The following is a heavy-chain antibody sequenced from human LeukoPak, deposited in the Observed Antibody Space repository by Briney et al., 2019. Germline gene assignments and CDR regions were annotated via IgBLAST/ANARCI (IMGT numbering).Heavy chain of an antibody. CDR2: IIPIFGTA. V-gene: IGHV1-69*06. CDR3: ASGIFGVVPAYYYYYMDV. CDR1: GGTFSSYA. Sequence: SVKVSCKASGGTFSSYAISWVRQAPGQGLEWMGAIIPIFGTANYAQKFQGRVTITADKSTSTAYMELSSLRSEDTAVYYCASGIFGVVPAYYYYYMDVWGKGTTVTVSS. D-gene: IGHD3-3*01. J-gene: IGHJ6*03.